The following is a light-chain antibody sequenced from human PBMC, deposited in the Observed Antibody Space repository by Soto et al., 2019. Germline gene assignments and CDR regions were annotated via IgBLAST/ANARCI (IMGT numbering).Light chain of an antibody. Sequence: QSALTQPASVSGSPGQSITISCTGTTSDVGGYNYVSWYQQHPAKAPKLMIYEVSNRPSGVSNRFSGSKSGNTASLTISGLQAEDEADYYCSSYTSRSTLVVFGGGTKLTVL. CDR2: EVS. CDR1: TSDVGGYNY. CDR3: SSYTSRSTLVV. V-gene: IGLV2-14*01. J-gene: IGLJ2*01.